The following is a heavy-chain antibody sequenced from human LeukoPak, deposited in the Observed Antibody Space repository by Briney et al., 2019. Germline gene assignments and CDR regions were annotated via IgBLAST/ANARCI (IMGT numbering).Heavy chain of an antibody. D-gene: IGHD3-22*01. Sequence: PGGSLRLSCAASGFTFSSFAMSWVRQAPGKGLEWVAFIRYDGSNKYYADSVKGRFTISRDNSKNTLYLQMNSLRAEDTAVYYCAKVTYLSSGYLFYYYYMDVWGKGTTVTISS. CDR2: IRYDGSNK. V-gene: IGHV3-30*02. CDR3: AKVTYLSSGYLFYYYYMDV. J-gene: IGHJ6*03. CDR1: GFTFSSFA.